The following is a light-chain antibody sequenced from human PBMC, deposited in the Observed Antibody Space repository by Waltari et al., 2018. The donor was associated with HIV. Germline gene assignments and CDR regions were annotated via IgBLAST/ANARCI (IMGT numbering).Light chain of an antibody. CDR3: QVWDSGSDHVV. V-gene: IGLV3-21*02. J-gene: IGLJ2*01. Sequence: SYVLTQPPSVSVAPGQTARITCGGDNIGSKSVHWYQQKPGQAPVLVVYEDSDRPSGIPERFSGSNSGNTATLTISRVEAGDEADFYCQVWDSGSDHVVFGGGTKLTVL. CDR2: EDS. CDR1: NIGSKS.